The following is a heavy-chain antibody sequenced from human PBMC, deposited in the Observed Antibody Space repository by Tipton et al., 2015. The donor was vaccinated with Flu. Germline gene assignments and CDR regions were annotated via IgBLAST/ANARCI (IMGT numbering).Heavy chain of an antibody. CDR1: GGSFSGYY. Sequence: TLSLTCAVYGGSFSGYYWSWIRQPPGKGLEWIGEINHSGSTNYNPSLKSRVTISVETSKNQFSRKLSSVTAADTAVYYCASYDHRHIYSSSWAGARRAFDIWGQGTMVTVSS. D-gene: IGHD6-13*01. CDR2: INHSGST. CDR3: ASYDHRHIYSSSWAGARRAFDI. V-gene: IGHV4-34*01. J-gene: IGHJ3*02.